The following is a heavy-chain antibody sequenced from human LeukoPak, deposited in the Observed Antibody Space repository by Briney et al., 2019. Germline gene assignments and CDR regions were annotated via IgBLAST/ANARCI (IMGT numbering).Heavy chain of an antibody. CDR3: ARDLMDTAMVDY. D-gene: IGHD5-18*01. CDR2: IIPILGIA. J-gene: IGHJ4*02. V-gene: IGHV1-69*04. Sequence: AASVKVSCKASGGTFSSYAISWVRQAPGQGLEWMGRIIPILGIANYAQKFRGRVTITAEKSTSTAYMELSSLRSEDTAVYYCARDLMDTAMVDYWGQGTLVTVSS. CDR1: GGTFSSYA.